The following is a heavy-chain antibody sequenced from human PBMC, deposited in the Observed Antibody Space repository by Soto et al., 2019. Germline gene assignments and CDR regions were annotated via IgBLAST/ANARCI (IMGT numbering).Heavy chain of an antibody. Sequence: PGGSLRLSCAASGFTFSHYGMHWVRQAPGKVLEWVAAILYDGSNTYYADSVKGRFTISRDNSKNTLYLEMNSLRPEDTAVYHCAKSRDGYSFYYFYGLDVWGQGTTVTVSS. V-gene: IGHV3-30*18. CDR1: GFTFSHYG. CDR3: AKSRDGYSFYYFYGLDV. J-gene: IGHJ6*02. D-gene: IGHD4-4*01. CDR2: ILYDGSNT.